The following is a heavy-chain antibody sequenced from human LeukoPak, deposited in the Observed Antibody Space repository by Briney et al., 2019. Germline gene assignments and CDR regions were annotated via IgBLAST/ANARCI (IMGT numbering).Heavy chain of an antibody. CDR3: ARGPTKSRDSSSWYLNY. D-gene: IGHD6-13*01. J-gene: IGHJ4*02. Sequence: SETLSLTCAVYGGSFSSYYWSWIRQPPGKGLEWIGEINHSGSTNYNPSLKSRVTISVDTSKNQFSLKLSSVTAADTAVYYCARGPTKSRDSSSWYLNYWGQGTLVTASS. CDR2: INHSGST. V-gene: IGHV4-34*01. CDR1: GGSFSSYY.